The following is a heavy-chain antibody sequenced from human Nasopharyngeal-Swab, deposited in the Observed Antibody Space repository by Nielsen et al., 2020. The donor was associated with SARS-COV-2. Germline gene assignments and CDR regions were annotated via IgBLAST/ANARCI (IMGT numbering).Heavy chain of an antibody. J-gene: IGHJ5*02. D-gene: IGHD3-16*01. CDR1: GFTFSSYG. CDR2: ISYDGNNK. Sequence: GSLRLSCAASGFTFSSYGMHWVRQVPGKGLEWVAVISYDGNNKYYVDSVKGRFTISRDNSKKKLYLQMNSLRGDDTAVYYCAKPPMGDLRGWFDPWGQGTLVTVSS. CDR3: AKPPMGDLRGWFDP. V-gene: IGHV3-30*18.